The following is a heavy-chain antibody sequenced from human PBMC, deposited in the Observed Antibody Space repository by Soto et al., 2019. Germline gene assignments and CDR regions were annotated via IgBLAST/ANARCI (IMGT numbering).Heavy chain of an antibody. D-gene: IGHD3-16*01. CDR1: GGSISSGGYS. V-gene: IGHV4-30-2*01. CDR2: IYHSGST. CDR3: ASHGWAGGY. Sequence: QLQLQESGSGLVKPSQTLSLTCAVSGGSISSGGYSWSWIRQPPGKGLEWIGYIYHSGSTYYNPSLRSRVTIQVDRSRTRSPLKLGSVPPPDTAVYSCASHGWAGGYWGQGTLVPVSS. J-gene: IGHJ4*02.